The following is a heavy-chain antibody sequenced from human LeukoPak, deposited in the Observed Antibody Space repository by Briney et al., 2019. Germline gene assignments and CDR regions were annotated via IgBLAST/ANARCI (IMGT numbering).Heavy chain of an antibody. CDR2: ISSNGGST. CDR3: ARVGKYCTNGVCYGFHGMDV. D-gene: IGHD2-8*01. CDR1: GFTFSSYA. Sequence: GGSLRLSCAASGFTFSSYAMHWVRQAPGKGLEYVSAISSNGGSTYYANSVKGRFTISRDNSKNTLYLQMGSLRAEDMAVYYCARVGKYCTNGVCYGFHGMDVWGQGTTATVSS. V-gene: IGHV3-64*01. J-gene: IGHJ6*02.